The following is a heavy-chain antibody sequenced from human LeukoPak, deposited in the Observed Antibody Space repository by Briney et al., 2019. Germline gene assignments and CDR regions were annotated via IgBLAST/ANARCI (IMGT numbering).Heavy chain of an antibody. V-gene: IGHV3-21*01. CDR1: GFTFSTYS. CDR2: ISSSIIYI. CDR3: ARSITMIVDWFDP. Sequence: GGSLRLSCAASGFTFSTYSFNWVRQAPGKGLEWVSSISSSIIYIYYADSVKGRFTISRDNAKNSLYLQMNSLRAEDTAVYFCARSITMIVDWFDPWGQGTLVTVSS. D-gene: IGHD3-22*01. J-gene: IGHJ5*02.